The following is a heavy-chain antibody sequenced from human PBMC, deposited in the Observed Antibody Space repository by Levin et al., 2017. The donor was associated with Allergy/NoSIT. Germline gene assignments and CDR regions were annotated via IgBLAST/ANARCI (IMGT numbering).Heavy chain of an antibody. Sequence: SETLSLTCTVSGGSVSSGSYYWSWIRQPPGKGLEWIGYFYYSGSTNYNPSLKSRVTISVDTSKNQFSLKLSSVTAADTAVYYCAREGHYGDYFDYWGQGTLVTVSS. J-gene: IGHJ4*02. D-gene: IGHD4-17*01. V-gene: IGHV4-61*01. CDR3: AREGHYGDYFDY. CDR2: FYYSGST. CDR1: GGSVSSGSYY.